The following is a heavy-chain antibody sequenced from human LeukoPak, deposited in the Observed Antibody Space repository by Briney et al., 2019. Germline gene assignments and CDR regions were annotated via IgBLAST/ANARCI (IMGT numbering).Heavy chain of an antibody. Sequence: PWETLSLTCTVSGGSISSYYWSWIRQPPGKGLEWIGYIYTSGSTNYNPSLKSRVTISVDTSKNQFSLKLSSVTAEDTAVYYCARHRRAAAGISYYYMDVWGKGTTVTVSS. CDR3: ARHRRAAAGISYYYMDV. D-gene: IGHD6-13*01. CDR2: IYTSGST. V-gene: IGHV4-4*09. CDR1: GGSISSYY. J-gene: IGHJ6*03.